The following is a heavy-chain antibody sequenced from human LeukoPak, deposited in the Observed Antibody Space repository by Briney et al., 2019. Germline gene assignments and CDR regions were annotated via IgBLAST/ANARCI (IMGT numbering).Heavy chain of an antibody. CDR3: ARGGDPVVTLRYYYYYYMDV. CDR2: IIPIFGTA. J-gene: IGHJ6*03. CDR1: GGTFSSYA. Sequence: ASVKVSCKASGGTFSSYAISWVRQAPGQGLEWMGGIIPIFGTANYAQKFQGRVTITTDESTSTAYMELSSLRSEDTAVYYCARGGDPVVTLRYYYYYYMDVWGKGTTVTVSS. V-gene: IGHV1-69*05. D-gene: IGHD4-23*01.